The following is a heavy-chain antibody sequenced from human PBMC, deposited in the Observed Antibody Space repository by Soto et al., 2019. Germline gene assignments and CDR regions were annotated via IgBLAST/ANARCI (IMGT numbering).Heavy chain of an antibody. CDR2: IIPIFGTA. CDR1: GGTFSRYA. Sequence: QVQLVQSGAEVKKPGSSVKVSCKASGGTFSRYAIRWVRQAPGHGLEWMGGIIPIFGTANYAQKFQGRVTITADEATSTADRERSSLRSEDTAVDYWARDHPEQLEDDYDYGRDVWGQGTTVTVSS. D-gene: IGHD6-6*01. CDR3: ARDHPEQLEDDYDYGRDV. V-gene: IGHV1-69*12. J-gene: IGHJ6*02.